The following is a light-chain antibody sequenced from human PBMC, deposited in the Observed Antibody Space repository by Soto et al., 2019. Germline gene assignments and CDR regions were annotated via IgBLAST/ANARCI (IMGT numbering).Light chain of an antibody. J-gene: IGLJ3*02. Sequence: QAVVTQEPSFSVSPGGTVTLTCGLSSGSVSTNYYPSWYQQTPGQAPRTLIYSTNTRSSGVPDRFSGSILGNKAALTITGAQADDESDYYGVLYMGSGIWVFGGGTKLNVL. V-gene: IGLV8-61*01. CDR2: STN. CDR3: VLYMGSGIWV. CDR1: SGSVSTNYY.